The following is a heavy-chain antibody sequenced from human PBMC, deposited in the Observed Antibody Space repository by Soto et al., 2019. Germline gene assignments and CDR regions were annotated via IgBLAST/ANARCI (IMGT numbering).Heavy chain of an antibody. CDR3: AGGGQDFWRGAFDY. Sequence: SETLSLTCTVSGGSISNYFCNWIRQPAGKGLEWIGRIDNSGSTNYNPSLTSRITMSADTSRNQFSLKLNSVTAADTAVYYCAGGGQDFWRGAFDYWGQGALVTVSS. D-gene: IGHD3-3*01. CDR1: GGSISNYF. J-gene: IGHJ4*02. V-gene: IGHV4-4*07. CDR2: IDNSGST.